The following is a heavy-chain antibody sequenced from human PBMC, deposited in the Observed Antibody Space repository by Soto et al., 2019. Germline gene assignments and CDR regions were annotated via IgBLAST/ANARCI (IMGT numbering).Heavy chain of an antibody. CDR3: AREGGESSDGLYYFDS. CDR1: GGSTSSDNY. V-gene: IGHV4-30-4*01. D-gene: IGHD3-16*01. Sequence: SETLSLTCTVSGGSTSSDNYWSWIRQPPGKGLEWIGHIYYSGNTDYNPSLKSRLAISIDKSKNQFSLKLSSGTAADTAVYFCAREGGESSDGLYYFDSWGQGSLVTVSS. J-gene: IGHJ4*02. CDR2: IYYSGNT.